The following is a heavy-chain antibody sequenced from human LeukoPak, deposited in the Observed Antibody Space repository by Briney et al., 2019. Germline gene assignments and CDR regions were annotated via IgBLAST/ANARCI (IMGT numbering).Heavy chain of an antibody. J-gene: IGHJ4*02. Sequence: PGGSLRLSCAASGFTFSSYSMNWVRQAPGKGLEWVSSISSSSSYIYYADSVKGRFTISRDNAKNSLYLQMNSLRAEDTAVYYCARDTCLRDCSGGRPIDYWGQGTLVTVSS. CDR1: GFTFSSYS. CDR3: ARDTCLRDCSGGRPIDY. CDR2: ISSSSSYI. D-gene: IGHD2-15*01. V-gene: IGHV3-21*01.